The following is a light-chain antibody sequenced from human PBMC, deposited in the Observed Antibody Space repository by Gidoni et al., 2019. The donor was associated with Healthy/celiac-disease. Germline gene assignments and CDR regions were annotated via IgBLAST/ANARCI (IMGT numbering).Light chain of an antibody. Sequence: IQMTQSPSTLSAPVGDRVTITCRASQSISSWLAWYQQKPGKAPKLLIYKASSLESGVPSRFSGSGSGTEFTLTISSLQPDDFATYYCQQYNSYSRTFXQXTKVEIK. CDR1: QSISSW. V-gene: IGKV1-5*03. CDR3: QQYNSYSRT. CDR2: KAS. J-gene: IGKJ1*01.